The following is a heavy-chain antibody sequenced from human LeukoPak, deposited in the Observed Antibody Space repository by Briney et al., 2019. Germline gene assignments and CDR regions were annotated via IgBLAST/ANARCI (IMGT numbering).Heavy chain of an antibody. CDR2: TYYRSKWYN. J-gene: IGHJ3*02. CDR3: ARDPDPWDAFDI. CDR1: GDSVSSNSAA. V-gene: IGHV6-1*01. D-gene: IGHD1-14*01. Sequence: SQTLSLTCAISGDSVSSNSAAWNWLRQSPSRGLEWLGRTYYRSKWYNDYAVSVKSLITINPYTSKNQFSLQLNSVTPEDTAVYYCARDPDPWDAFDIWGQGTMVTVSS.